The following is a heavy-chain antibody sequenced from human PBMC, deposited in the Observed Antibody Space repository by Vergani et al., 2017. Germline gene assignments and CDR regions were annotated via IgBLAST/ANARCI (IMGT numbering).Heavy chain of an antibody. CDR1: GFSFNTYW. Sequence: EVQLVESGGGSVQSGGSLRLSCVASGFSFNTYWMHWVRQVPGKGLMWVARIDEYGNRATYGDFETGRFTISRDNAKNTVFLQKNNLIADDAGVYYCVRTEYCTGIACNTRFDSWGQGALVTVSS. V-gene: IGHV3-74*03. J-gene: IGHJ5*01. D-gene: IGHD2-8*02. CDR2: IDEYGNRA. CDR3: VRTEYCTGIACNTRFDS.